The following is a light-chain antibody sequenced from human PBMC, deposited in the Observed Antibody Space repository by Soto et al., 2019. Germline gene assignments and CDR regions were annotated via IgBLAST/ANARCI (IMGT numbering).Light chain of an antibody. CDR2: SNN. CDR3: SSYTSSSTL. Sequence: QSVLTQPPSASGTPGQRVTISCSGSSSNIGSNYVYWYQQLPGTAPKLLIYSNNQRPSGVPDRFSGSKSGTSASLAISGLRSEDEADYYCSSYTSSSTLFGGGTKLTVL. V-gene: IGLV1-47*02. CDR1: SSNIGSNY. J-gene: IGLJ2*01.